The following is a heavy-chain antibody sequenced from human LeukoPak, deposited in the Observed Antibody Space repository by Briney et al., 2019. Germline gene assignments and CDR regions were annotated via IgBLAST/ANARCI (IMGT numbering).Heavy chain of an antibody. CDR2: IIPIFGTA. D-gene: IGHD6-6*01. J-gene: IGHJ6*03. CDR3: ARVIAARSSISYYYYYMDV. Sequence: GASVKVSCKASGYTFTSYAISWVRQAPGQGLEWMGRIIPIFGTANYAQKFQGRVTITTDESTSTAYMELSSLRSEDTAVYYCARVIAARSSISYYYYYMDVWGKGTTVTVSS. CDR1: GYTFTSYA. V-gene: IGHV1-69*05.